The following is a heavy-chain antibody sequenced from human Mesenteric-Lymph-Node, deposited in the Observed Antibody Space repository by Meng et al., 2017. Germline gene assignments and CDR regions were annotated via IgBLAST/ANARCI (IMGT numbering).Heavy chain of an antibody. CDR3: TRDLWGSGSYYVDGDFDY. CDR2: IRSKAYGGTT. V-gene: IGHV3-49*04. J-gene: IGHJ4*02. D-gene: IGHD1-26*01. Sequence: GESLKISCTASGFTFGDYAMSWVRQAPGKGLEWVGFIRSKAYGGTTEYAASVKGRFTISRDDSKSIAYLQMNSLKTEDTAVYYCTRDLWGSGSYYVDGDFDYWGQGTLVTVSS. CDR1: GFTFGDYA.